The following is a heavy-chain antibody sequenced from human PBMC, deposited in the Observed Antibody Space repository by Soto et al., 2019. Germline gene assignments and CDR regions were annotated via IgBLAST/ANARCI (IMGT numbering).Heavy chain of an antibody. CDR1: GYTFSGYY. V-gene: IGHV1-2*02. D-gene: IGHD2-2*02. CDR2: INPNSGGT. J-gene: IGHJ6*02. Sequence: VKVSCKASGYTFSGYYIHWLRQAPGQGIEWMGWINPNSGGTNYAQKFQGRVTVTRDTPTSTAYMELSRLTSDDTAVYYCARSLTEGYCTITGCYTRPLYGMDVWGQGTTVTVSS. CDR3: ARSLTEGYCTITGCYTRPLYGMDV.